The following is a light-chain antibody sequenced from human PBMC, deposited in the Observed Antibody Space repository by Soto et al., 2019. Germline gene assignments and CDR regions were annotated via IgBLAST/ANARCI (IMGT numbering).Light chain of an antibody. CDR3: QSYDSSLSGSV. CDR1: SSNIGAGYD. J-gene: IGLJ3*02. Sequence: QSMLTQPPSVSGAPGQRVTISCTGSSSNIGAGYDVHWYLQLPGTAPKLLIYGNINRPSGVPDRFSGSKSGTSASLAITGLQAEDEADYYCQSYDSSLSGSVFGGGTKLTVL. V-gene: IGLV1-40*01. CDR2: GNI.